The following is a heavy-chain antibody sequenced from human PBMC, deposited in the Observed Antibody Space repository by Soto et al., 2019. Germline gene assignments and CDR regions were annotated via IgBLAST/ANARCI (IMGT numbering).Heavy chain of an antibody. V-gene: IGHV5-51*01. CDR1: GYSFTSYW. J-gene: IGHJ3*02. Sequence: PGESLKISCKGSGYSFTSYWIGWVRQMPGKGLEWMGIIYPGDSDTRYSPSFQGQVTISADKSISTAYLQWSSLKASDTAMYYCARQYYYDSSGYSSDAFDIWGKGTMVTVSS. D-gene: IGHD3-22*01. CDR3: ARQYYYDSSGYSSDAFDI. CDR2: IYPGDSDT.